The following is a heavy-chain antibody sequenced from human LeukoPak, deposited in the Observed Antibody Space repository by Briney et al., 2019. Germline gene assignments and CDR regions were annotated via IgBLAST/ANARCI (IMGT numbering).Heavy chain of an antibody. J-gene: IGHJ4*02. CDR1: GESSSSYY. CDR3: ARVDYRDYSKDFDY. Sequence: PSETLSLTCAVYGESSSSYYWSWIRQPPGKGLEWIGEINHSGSTNYNPSLKSRVIISVDTSKNQFSLKLSSVTAADTAVYYCARVDYRDYSKDFDYWGQGTLVTVSS. D-gene: IGHD4-17*01. CDR2: INHSGST. V-gene: IGHV4-34*01.